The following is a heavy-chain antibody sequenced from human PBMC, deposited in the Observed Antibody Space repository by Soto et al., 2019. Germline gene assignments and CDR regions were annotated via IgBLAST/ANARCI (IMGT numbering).Heavy chain of an antibody. CDR2: IIPIFGTV. J-gene: IGHJ6*02. V-gene: IGHV1-69*01. D-gene: IGHD6-6*01. CDR3: AKAARPPMSGYYYTIDV. CDR1: GDTFSSYA. Sequence: QVHLVQSGAEVKKPGSSVKVSCKASGDTFSSYAISWVRLAPGQGLEWMGGIIPIFGTVNYAQKFQGRVTIAADESTRTAYMELGSLRSEDTAVYYCAKAARPPMSGYYYTIDVWGQGTTVTVSS.